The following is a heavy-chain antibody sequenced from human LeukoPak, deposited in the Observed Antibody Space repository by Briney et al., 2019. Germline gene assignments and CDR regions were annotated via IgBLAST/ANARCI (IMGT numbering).Heavy chain of an antibody. D-gene: IGHD6-19*01. CDR2: IYYSGST. CDR3: ARVGGSVAGLYYMDV. J-gene: IGHJ6*03. Sequence: PSETLSLTCTVSGGSISSSSYYWGWIRQPPGKGLEWIGSIYYSGSTYYNPSLKSRVTISVDTSKNQFSLKLSSVTAADTAVYYCARVGGSVAGLYYMDVWGKGTTVTVSS. CDR1: GGSISSSSYY. V-gene: IGHV4-39*07.